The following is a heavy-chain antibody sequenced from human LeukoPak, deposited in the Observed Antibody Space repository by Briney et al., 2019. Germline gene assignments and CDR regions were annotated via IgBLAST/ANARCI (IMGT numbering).Heavy chain of an antibody. CDR1: GFTFSSYA. J-gene: IGHJ4*02. Sequence: GGPLRLSCAASGFTFSSYAMSWVRQAPGKGLEWVSVIGGNARSTYYKDSVKGRFTISRDNSKNTVDLQMNTLRVEDTAVYYCAKRGTTMEKEGFDYWGQGTLVTVSS. CDR2: IGGNARST. CDR3: AKRGTTMEKEGFDY. V-gene: IGHV3-23*01. D-gene: IGHD5-18*01.